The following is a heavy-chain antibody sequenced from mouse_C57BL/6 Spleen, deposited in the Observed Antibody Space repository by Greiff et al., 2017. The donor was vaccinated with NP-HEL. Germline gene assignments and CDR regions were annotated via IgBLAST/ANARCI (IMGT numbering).Heavy chain of an antibody. CDR1: GYTFTSYG. CDR3: AREETGPSWFAY. J-gene: IGHJ3*01. CDR2: IYPRSGNT. D-gene: IGHD4-1*01. V-gene: IGHV1-81*01. Sequence: QVQLQQSGAELARPGASVKLSCKASGYTFTSYGISWVKQRTGQGLEWIGEIYPRSGNTYYNEKFKGKATLTADKSSSTAYMELRSLTSEDSAVYFCAREETGPSWFAYWGQGTLVTVSA.